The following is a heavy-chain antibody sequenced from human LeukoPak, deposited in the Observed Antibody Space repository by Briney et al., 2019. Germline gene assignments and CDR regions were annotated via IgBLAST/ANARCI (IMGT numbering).Heavy chain of an antibody. CDR1: GFTFSSYA. V-gene: IGHV3-23*01. CDR2: ISGSGGKT. Sequence: GGSLRLSCAASGFTFSSYAMSWVRQAPGEGLEWVSVISGSGGKTYYADSVKGRFTISRDNSKNTLYLQMNSLRAEDTAVYYCAKGRKWELPFDYWGQGTLVTVSS. CDR3: AKGRKWELPFDY. J-gene: IGHJ4*02. D-gene: IGHD1-26*01.